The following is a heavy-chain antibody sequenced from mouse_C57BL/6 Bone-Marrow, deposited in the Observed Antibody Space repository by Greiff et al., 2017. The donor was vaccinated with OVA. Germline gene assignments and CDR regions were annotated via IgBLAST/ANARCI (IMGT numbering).Heavy chain of an antibody. D-gene: IGHD2-1*01. J-gene: IGHJ3*01. CDR2: IDPETGGT. CDR3: TSSGNYAWFAY. Sequence: QVQLQQSGAELVRPGASVTLSCKASGYTFTDYEMHWGKQTPVHGLEWIGAIDPETGGTAYNQKFKGKAILTADKSSSTAYMELRSLTSEDSAVYYCTSSGNYAWFAYWGQGTLVTVSA. V-gene: IGHV1-15*01. CDR1: GYTFTDYE.